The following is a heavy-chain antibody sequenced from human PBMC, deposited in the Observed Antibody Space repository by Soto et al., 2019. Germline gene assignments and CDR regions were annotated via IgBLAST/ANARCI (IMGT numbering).Heavy chain of an antibody. Sequence: ASVKVSCKTSGYTFTNYGISWVRQAPGQGLEWMGWISAHTGNTNYAQKFQGRVTMTTDTSTSTAHMELRSLRSDDTAVYYCAREGSRSGRPRPHTYIDYWGQGTLVTVSS. CDR3: AREGSRSGRPRPHTYIDY. D-gene: IGHD6-13*01. V-gene: IGHV1-18*01. J-gene: IGHJ4*02. CDR2: ISAHTGNT. CDR1: GYTFTNYG.